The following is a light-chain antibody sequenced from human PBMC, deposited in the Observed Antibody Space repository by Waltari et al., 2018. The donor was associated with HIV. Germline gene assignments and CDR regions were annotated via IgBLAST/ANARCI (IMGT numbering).Light chain of an antibody. CDR3: QAWDSSTVV. Sequence: SYELNQPPSVSVSPGQTASITCSGDKLGDKYACWYQQKPGQSPVLVMYQATKRPSEFPERFAGSNSGNTATLTISGTQAMDEADYYCQAWDSSTVVFGGGTKLTVL. CDR2: QAT. V-gene: IGLV3-1*01. CDR1: KLGDKY. J-gene: IGLJ2*01.